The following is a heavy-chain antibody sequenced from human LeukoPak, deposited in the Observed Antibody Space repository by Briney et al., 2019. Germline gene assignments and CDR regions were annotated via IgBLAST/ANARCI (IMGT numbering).Heavy chain of an antibody. CDR1: GFTFSSYA. V-gene: IGHV3-64D*06. D-gene: IGHD3-10*01. Sequence: GGSLRLSCSASGFTFSSYAMHWVRQAPGKGLEYVSAISSNGGSTYYADSVKGRFTISRDNSKNTLYLQMSRLRAEDTAVYYCVKPLWFGELLGGTGDYWGQGTLVTVSS. CDR3: VKPLWFGELLGGTGDY. J-gene: IGHJ4*02. CDR2: ISSNGGST.